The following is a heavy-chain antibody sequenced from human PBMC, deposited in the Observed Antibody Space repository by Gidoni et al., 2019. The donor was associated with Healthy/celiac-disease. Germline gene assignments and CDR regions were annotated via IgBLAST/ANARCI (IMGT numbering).Heavy chain of an antibody. D-gene: IGHD1-1*01. J-gene: IGHJ3*02. CDR2: ISWNSGSL. CDR1: GFTFDDYA. Sequence: EVQLVESGGGLVQPGRSLRLSCAASGFTFDDYAMHWVRQAPGKGLKGVSGISWNSGSLGYADSVRGRFTISRDNAKNSLFLQMNSLRAEDTALYYCAKDISTTGTTSAFDIWGQGTMVTVSS. CDR3: AKDISTTGTTSAFDI. V-gene: IGHV3-9*01.